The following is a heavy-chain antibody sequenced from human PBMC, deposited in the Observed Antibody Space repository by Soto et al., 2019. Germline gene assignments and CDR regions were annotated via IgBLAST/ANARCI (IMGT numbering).Heavy chain of an antibody. CDR3: ARDVGYSGYDPRGYFDY. CDR1: EYTFTSYY. CDR2: INPSGGST. V-gene: IGHV1-46*01. D-gene: IGHD5-12*01. J-gene: IGHJ4*02. Sequence: QVQLVQSGAEVKKPGASVKVSCKASEYTFTSYYMHWVRQAPGQGLEWMGIINPSGGSTSYAQKFQGRVPMTRDTSTSTVYMELSSLRSEDTAVYYCARDVGYSGYDPRGYFDYWGQGTLVTVSS.